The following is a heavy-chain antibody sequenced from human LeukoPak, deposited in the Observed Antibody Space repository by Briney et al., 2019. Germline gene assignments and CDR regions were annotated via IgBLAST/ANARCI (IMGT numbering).Heavy chain of an antibody. CDR2: MSPNSGNT. Sequence: GASVKVSCKASGYTFTSYDINWVRQAAGQGLEWMGWMSPNSGNTGYAQKFQGRVTMTRNTSISTAYMELSSLRSEDTAVYYCARALRTGYPYYYYYGMDVWGQGTTVTVSS. V-gene: IGHV1-8*01. J-gene: IGHJ6*02. CDR1: GYTFTSYD. CDR3: ARALRTGYPYYYYYGMDV. D-gene: IGHD3/OR15-3a*01.